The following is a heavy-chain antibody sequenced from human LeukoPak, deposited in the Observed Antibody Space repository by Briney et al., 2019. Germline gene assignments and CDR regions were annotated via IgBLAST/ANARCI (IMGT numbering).Heavy chain of an antibody. V-gene: IGHV3-7*03. D-gene: IGHD5-24*01. CDR1: GFTFSSYW. CDR2: IKQDGSEK. CDR3: ARRDGWFDP. Sequence: GGSLRLSCAASGFTFSSYWISWVRQAPGKGLEWVANIKQDGSEKYYVDSVKGRFTISRDNAKNSLYLQMNSLRAEDTAVYYCARRDGWFDPWGQGTLVTVSS. J-gene: IGHJ5*02.